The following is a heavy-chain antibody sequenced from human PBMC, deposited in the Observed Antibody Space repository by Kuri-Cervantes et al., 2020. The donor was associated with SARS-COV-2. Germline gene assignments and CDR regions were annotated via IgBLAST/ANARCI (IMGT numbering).Heavy chain of an antibody. CDR1: GFTFSGHW. V-gene: IGHV3-74*01. D-gene: IGHD4-17*01. CDR3: ARNDDYGDYVDY. J-gene: IGHJ4*02. CDR2: INPDGSYT. Sequence: GESLKISCAASGFTFSGHWIHWVRQAPGKGLVWVSRINPDGSYTNNPDSVKGRFTLARDNAKNMLFLQMNGLRAEDTAVFYCARNDDYGDYVDYWGQGTLVTVSS.